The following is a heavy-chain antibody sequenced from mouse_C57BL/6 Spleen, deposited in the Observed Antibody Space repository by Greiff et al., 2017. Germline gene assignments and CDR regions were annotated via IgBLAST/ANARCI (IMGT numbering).Heavy chain of an antibody. V-gene: IGHV1-69*01. Sequence: QVQLQQPGAELVMPGASVKLSCKASGYTFTSYWMHWVKQRPGQGLEWIGESDPSDSYTNYKQKFKGKSTLTVDKSSSTAYMQLSSLTSDDSAVYYCARGGLTGYYAMDYWGQGTSVTVSS. D-gene: IGHD4-1*01. CDR3: ARGGLTGYYAMDY. CDR2: SDPSDSYT. J-gene: IGHJ4*01. CDR1: GYTFTSYW.